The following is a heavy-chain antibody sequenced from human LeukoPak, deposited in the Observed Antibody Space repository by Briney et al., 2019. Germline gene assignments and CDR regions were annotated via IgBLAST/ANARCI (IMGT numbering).Heavy chain of an antibody. V-gene: IGHV3-30*04. CDR3: ARYYCSTTSCYGRYFDY. J-gene: IGHJ4*02. CDR1: GFTFSSYA. D-gene: IGHD2-2*01. CDR2: ISYDGSNK. Sequence: SGGSLRLSCAASGFTFSSYAMHWVRQAPGKGLEWVAVISYDGSNKYYADSVKGRFTISRDNAKTSLYLQMNSLRAEDTAVYYCARYYCSTTSCYGRYFDYWGQGTLVTVSS.